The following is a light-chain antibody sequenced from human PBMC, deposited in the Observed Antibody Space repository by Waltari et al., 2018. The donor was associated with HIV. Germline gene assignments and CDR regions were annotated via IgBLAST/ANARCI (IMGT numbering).Light chain of an antibody. J-gene: IGLJ2*01. CDR3: QSADSSGSPYVV. V-gene: IGLV3-25*03. CDR1: ALPKQY. CDR2: DS. Sequence: SYELTQPTSVSVSPGQTARITCSGDALPKQYTYWYQQKPGQAPAGDKDSERPSGIPERFSGSNSGSTVTLTISGVQAEDEADYYCQSADSSGSPYVVFGGGTKLTVL.